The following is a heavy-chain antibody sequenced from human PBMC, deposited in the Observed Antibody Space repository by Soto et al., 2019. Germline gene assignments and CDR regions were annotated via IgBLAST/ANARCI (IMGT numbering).Heavy chain of an antibody. CDR1: GYTFTSYD. J-gene: IGHJ6*02. D-gene: IGHD6-13*01. CDR2: MNPNSGNT. CDR3: ARGQVSSSWYVSYYDYGMDV. Sequence: QVQLVQSGAEVKKPGASVKVSCKASGYTFTSYDITWVRQATGQGLEWMGWMNPNSGNTGYAQKFQGRVTMTRNTSISTAYMELSSLRSEGTAVYYCARGQVSSSWYVSYYDYGMDVWGQGTTVTVSS. V-gene: IGHV1-8*01.